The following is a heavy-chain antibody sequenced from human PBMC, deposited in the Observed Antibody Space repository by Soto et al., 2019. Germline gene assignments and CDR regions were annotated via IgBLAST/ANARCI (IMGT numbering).Heavy chain of an antibody. CDR1: GGSISSYY. Sequence: PSETLSLTCTVSGGSISSYYWSWIRQPPGKGLEWIGYIYYSGSTNYNPSLKSRVTISVDTSKNQFSLKLSSVTAADTAVYYCVRDPVVRGMDWFDPWGQGTLVTSPQ. D-gene: IGHD3-10*01. V-gene: IGHV4-59*01. J-gene: IGHJ5*02. CDR2: IYYSGST. CDR3: VRDPVVRGMDWFDP.